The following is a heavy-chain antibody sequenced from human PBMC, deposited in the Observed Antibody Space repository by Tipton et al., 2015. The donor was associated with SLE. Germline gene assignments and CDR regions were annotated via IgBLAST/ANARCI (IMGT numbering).Heavy chain of an antibody. CDR3: ARELAEYSSSSGLSDYYYYYMDV. Sequence: TLSLTCTVSGGSISSGSYYWSWIRQPAGKGLEWIGRIYTSGSANYNPSLKSRVTISVDTSKNQFSLKLSSVTAADTAVYYCARELAEYSSSSGLSDYYYYYMDVWGKRTTVTVSS. V-gene: IGHV4-61*02. J-gene: IGHJ6*03. CDR2: IYTSGSA. CDR1: GGSISSGSYY. D-gene: IGHD6-6*01.